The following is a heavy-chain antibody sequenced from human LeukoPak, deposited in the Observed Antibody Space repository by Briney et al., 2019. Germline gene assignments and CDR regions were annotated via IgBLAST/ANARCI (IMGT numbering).Heavy chain of an antibody. CDR3: ASLYGSGPNGFDT. V-gene: IGHV3-48*01. J-gene: IGHJ5*02. Sequence: GGSLRLSCAASGFTFSSYSMNWVRQAPGQGLEWVSYISSSSSTIYYADSVKGRFTISRDNAKNSLYLQMNSLRAEDTAVYYWASLYGSGPNGFDTWGEGTLVTVSS. CDR1: GFTFSSYS. D-gene: IGHD3-10*01. CDR2: ISSSSSTI.